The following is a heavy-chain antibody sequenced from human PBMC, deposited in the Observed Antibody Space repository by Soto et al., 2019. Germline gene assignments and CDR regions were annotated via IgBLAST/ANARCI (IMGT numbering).Heavy chain of an antibody. Sequence: PGGSLILSCAASGFTFSSYAMSWVRQAPGKGLEWVSAISGSGGSTYYADSVKGRFTISRDNSKNTLYLQMNSLRAEDTAVYYCAKDPYGDYLSYYFDYWGQGTLVTVSS. J-gene: IGHJ4*02. V-gene: IGHV3-23*01. CDR1: GFTFSSYA. CDR3: AKDPYGDYLSYYFDY. D-gene: IGHD4-17*01. CDR2: ISGSGGST.